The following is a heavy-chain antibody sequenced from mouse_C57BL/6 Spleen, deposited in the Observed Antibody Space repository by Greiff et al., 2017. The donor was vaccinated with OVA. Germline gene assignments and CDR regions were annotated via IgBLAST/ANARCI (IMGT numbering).Heavy chain of an antibody. CDR3: AREYDQYFDV. CDR1: GYTFTSYW. D-gene: IGHD2-10*02. Sequence: VQLQQPGAELVRPGSSVKLSCKASGYTFTSYWMDWVKQRPGQGLEWIGNIYPSDSETHYNQKFKDKATLTVDKSSSTAYMQLSSLTSEDSAVYYCAREYDQYFDVWGTGTTVTVSS. V-gene: IGHV1-61*01. J-gene: IGHJ1*03. CDR2: IYPSDSET.